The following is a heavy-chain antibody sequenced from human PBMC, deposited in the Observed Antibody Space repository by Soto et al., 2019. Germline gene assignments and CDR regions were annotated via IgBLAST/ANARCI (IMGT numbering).Heavy chain of an antibody. CDR1: GFSFSDSY. J-gene: IGHJ5*02. CDR3: ARFPVEFDP. CDR2: ISSSSYI. Sequence: PGGSLRLSCAASGFSFSDSYMSWIRQAPGKGLEWVSSISSSSYIYYADSVKGRFTISRDNAKNSLYLQMNSLRAEDTAVYYCARFPVEFDPWGQGTLVTVSS. D-gene: IGHD5-12*01. V-gene: IGHV3-11*06.